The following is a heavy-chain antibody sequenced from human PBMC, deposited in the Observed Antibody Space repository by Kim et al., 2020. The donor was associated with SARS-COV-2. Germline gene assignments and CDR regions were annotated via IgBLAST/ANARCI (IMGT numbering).Heavy chain of an antibody. CDR2: IYYSETT. J-gene: IGHJ4*02. Sequence: SETLSLTCNVAGGSMRGYYWAWIRQPPGKGLEWIGFIYYSETTNYNPSLRGRVTISADMSKNQFSLKMNSMSAADTAMYYCARGSGMLRFAGGADHWGPG. CDR3: ARGSGMLRFAGGADH. V-gene: IGHV4-59*12. D-gene: IGHD5-12*01. CDR1: GGSMRGYY.